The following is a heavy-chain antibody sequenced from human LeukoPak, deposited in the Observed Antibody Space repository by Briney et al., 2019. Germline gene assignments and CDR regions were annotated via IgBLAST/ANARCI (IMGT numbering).Heavy chain of an antibody. CDR3: AKSPYFYNSGRSVDV. CDR2: ISGSGGST. V-gene: IGHV3-23*01. D-gene: IGHD3-10*01. J-gene: IGHJ6*04. CDR1: GFTFMNYA. Sequence: GGSLRLSCATSGFTFMNYAMSWVRQAPGKGLEWVSAISGSGGSTYYADSVKGRFTISRDSSKNMLYLHMNRLRAEDTAVYYCAKSPYFYNSGRSVDVWGKGTTVTVSS.